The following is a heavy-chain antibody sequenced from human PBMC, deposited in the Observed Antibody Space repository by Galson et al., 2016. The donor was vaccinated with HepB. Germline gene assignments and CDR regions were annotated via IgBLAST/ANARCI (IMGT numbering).Heavy chain of an antibody. D-gene: IGHD6-19*01. Sequence: SLRLSCATSGFTFTRYNMNWVRQVPGKGLEWVSSISSGSSYIYYADSVKGRFTISRDNAKKSLYLQMNSLRAKDTAVYYCARMRYSSGWLDGFDIWGQGTMVTVSS. CDR2: ISSGSSYI. V-gene: IGHV3-21*01. CDR3: ARMRYSSGWLDGFDI. J-gene: IGHJ3*02. CDR1: GFTFTRYN.